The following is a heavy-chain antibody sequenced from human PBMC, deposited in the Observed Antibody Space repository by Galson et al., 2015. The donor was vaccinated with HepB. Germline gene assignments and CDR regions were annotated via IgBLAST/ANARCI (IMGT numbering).Heavy chain of an antibody. Sequence: SLRLSCAASRFTFGHAWLSCVRQAPWKGLEWSGRIKSEANGGTTNYIASVKDRFIISRDDSKNSVYLQMNSLKTEDTAVYYCTTAHSIFGVVISDYWGHGTRVTVSS. J-gene: IGHJ4*01. CDR2: IKSEANGGTT. CDR3: TTAHSIFGVVISDY. V-gene: IGHV3-15*01. CDR1: RFTFGHAW. D-gene: IGHD3-3*01.